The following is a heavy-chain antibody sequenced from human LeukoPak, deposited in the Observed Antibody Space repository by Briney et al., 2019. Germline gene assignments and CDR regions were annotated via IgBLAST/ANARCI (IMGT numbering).Heavy chain of an antibody. V-gene: IGHV3-7*01. J-gene: IGHJ5*02. CDR3: ARDAASGSSST. CDR2: IKQDGSEK. D-gene: IGHD1-26*01. CDR1: GFTFSSYW. Sequence: GGSLRLSCAASGFTFSSYWMSWVRQAPGKGLEWVANIKQDGSEKYYVDSVKGRFTISRDNAKNSLHLQMNSLRAEDTAVYYCARDAASGSSSTWGQGTLVTVSS.